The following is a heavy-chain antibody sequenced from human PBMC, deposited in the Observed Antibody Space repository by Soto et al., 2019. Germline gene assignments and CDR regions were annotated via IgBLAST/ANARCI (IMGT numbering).Heavy chain of an antibody. CDR3: ARDIVVVVAPPGQGGFDP. CDR1: GYSFSSYY. J-gene: IGHJ5*02. V-gene: IGHV1-46*01. D-gene: IGHD2-15*01. CDR2: INPSGGST. Sequence: XSVKVACNASGYSFSSYYMHWVRQTPGQGLEWMGIINPSGGSTSYAQKFQGRVTMTRDTSTSTVYMELSSLRSEDTAVYYCARDIVVVVAPPGQGGFDPWGQGTLVTVSS.